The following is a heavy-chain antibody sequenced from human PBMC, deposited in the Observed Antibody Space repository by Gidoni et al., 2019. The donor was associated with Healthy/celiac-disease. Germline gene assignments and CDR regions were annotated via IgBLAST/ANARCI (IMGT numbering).Heavy chain of an antibody. CDR3: ARPNNREYSGYDYPFDY. CDR1: GGTFSSYA. V-gene: IGHV1-69*01. D-gene: IGHD5-12*01. J-gene: IGHJ4*02. Sequence: QVQLVQSGAEVKKPGSSVKVSCKASGGTFSSYAISWVRQAPGQGLEWMGGIIPIFGTANYAQKFQGRVTITADESTSTAYMELSSLRSEDTAVYYCARPNNREYSGYDYPFDYWGQGTLVTVSS. CDR2: IIPIFGTA.